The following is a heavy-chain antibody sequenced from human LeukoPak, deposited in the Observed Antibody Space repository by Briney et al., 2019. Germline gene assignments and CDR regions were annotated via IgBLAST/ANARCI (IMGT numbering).Heavy chain of an antibody. CDR1: GGSISSGSYY. CDR3: ARGRIAAGGAFDI. V-gene: IGHV4-61*02. J-gene: IGHJ3*02. Sequence: SGTLSLTCTVSGGSISSGSYYWSWIRQPAGKGLEWIGRIYTSGSTNYNPSLKSRVTISVDTSKNQFSLKLSSVTAADTAVYYCARGRIAAGGAFDIWGQGTMVTVSS. CDR2: IYTSGST. D-gene: IGHD6-13*01.